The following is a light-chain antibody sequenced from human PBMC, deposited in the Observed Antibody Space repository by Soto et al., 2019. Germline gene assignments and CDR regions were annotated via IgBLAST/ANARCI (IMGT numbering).Light chain of an antibody. CDR1: QSVSSN. Sequence: EIVMTQSPATLSVSPGERATLSCRASQSVSSNLAWYQQKPGQAPRLLIYGASTRATGIPARFSGSGSGTEVTLTISSRPSEDFSVYYCQQYNNWLPWTFGQGTKVEIK. V-gene: IGKV3-15*01. CDR3: QQYNNWLPWT. CDR2: GAS. J-gene: IGKJ1*01.